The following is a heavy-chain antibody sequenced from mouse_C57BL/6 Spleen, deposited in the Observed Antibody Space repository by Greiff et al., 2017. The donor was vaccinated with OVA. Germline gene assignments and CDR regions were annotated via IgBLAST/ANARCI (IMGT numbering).Heavy chain of an antibody. Sequence: EVKLQESGGGLVQPGGSLSLSCAASGFTFTDYYMSWVRQPPGKALEWLGFIRNKANGYTTEYSASVKGRFTISRDNSQSILYLQMNALRAEDSATYYCARLEGFLYWYFDVWGTGTTVTVSS. CDR1: GFTFTDYY. V-gene: IGHV7-3*01. CDR2: IRNKANGYTT. J-gene: IGHJ1*03. CDR3: ARLEGFLYWYFDV.